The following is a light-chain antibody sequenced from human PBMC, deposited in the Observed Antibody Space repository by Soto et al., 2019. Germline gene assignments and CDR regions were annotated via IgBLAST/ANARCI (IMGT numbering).Light chain of an antibody. CDR3: SSYTSSSTYV. Sequence: QSVLTQPASVSGSPGHSIAISYTGTSSDVGAYNYVSWYQHHPGKAPKLMIYHATNRPSGVSDRFSGSKSGNTASLTISGLQADDEADYYCSSYTSSSTYVFGTGTKVTVL. V-gene: IGLV2-14*03. J-gene: IGLJ1*01. CDR2: HAT. CDR1: SSDVGAYNY.